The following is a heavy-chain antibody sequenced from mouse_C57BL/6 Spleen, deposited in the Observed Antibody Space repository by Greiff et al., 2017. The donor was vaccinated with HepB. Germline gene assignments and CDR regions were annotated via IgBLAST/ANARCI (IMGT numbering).Heavy chain of an antibody. Sequence: EVKLMESGGGLVQPGGSLSLSCAASGFTFTDYYMSWVRQPPGKALEWLGFIRNKANGYTTEYSASVKGRFTISRDNSQSILYLQMNALRAEDSATYYCARSPLITAVVNAMDYWGQGTSVTVSS. CDR1: GFTFTDYY. CDR2: IRNKANGYTT. CDR3: ARSPLITAVVNAMDY. J-gene: IGHJ4*01. V-gene: IGHV7-3*01. D-gene: IGHD1-1*01.